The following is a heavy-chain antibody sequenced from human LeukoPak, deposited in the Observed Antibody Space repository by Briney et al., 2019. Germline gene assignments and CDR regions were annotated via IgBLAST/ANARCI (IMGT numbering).Heavy chain of an antibody. Sequence: GGSLRLSCAASGFTVSSNYMSWVRQAPGKGLEWVSVIYSGGSTYYADSVKGRFTISRDNSKNTLYLQMNSLRAEDTAVYYCAREGTGEAAAGYFDYWGQGTLVTVSS. CDR3: AREGTGEAAAGYFDY. CDR2: IYSGGST. CDR1: GFTVSSNY. J-gene: IGHJ4*02. D-gene: IGHD6-13*01. V-gene: IGHV3-66*01.